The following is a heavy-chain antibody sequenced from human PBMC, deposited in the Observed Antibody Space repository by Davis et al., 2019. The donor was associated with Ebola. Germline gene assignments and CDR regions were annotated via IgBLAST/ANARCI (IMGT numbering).Heavy chain of an antibody. V-gene: IGHV1-69*04. CDR1: GGTFCSYA. J-gene: IGHJ4*02. Sequence: AASVKVSCKASGGTFCSYAISWVRQAPGQGLEWMGRIIPILGIANYAQKFQGRVTITADKSTSTAYMELSSLRSEDTAVYYCARDYYDSSGYFLFDYWGQGTLVTVSS. D-gene: IGHD3-22*01. CDR3: ARDYYDSSGYFLFDY. CDR2: IIPILGIA.